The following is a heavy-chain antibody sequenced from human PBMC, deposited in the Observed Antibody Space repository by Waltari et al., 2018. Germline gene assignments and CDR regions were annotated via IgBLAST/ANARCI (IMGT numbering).Heavy chain of an antibody. Sequence: EVQLLESGGGLVQPGGSLRLSCAASGFTFRSYAMSWVRQAPGKGLEWVSAISGRGGSTYYADSVKGRFTISRDNSKNTLYLQMNSLRAEDTAVYYCAKGGYCSGGSCYSVDYWGQGTLVTVSS. J-gene: IGHJ4*02. CDR3: AKGGYCSGGSCYSVDY. CDR2: ISGRGGST. V-gene: IGHV3-23*01. D-gene: IGHD2-15*01. CDR1: GFTFRSYA.